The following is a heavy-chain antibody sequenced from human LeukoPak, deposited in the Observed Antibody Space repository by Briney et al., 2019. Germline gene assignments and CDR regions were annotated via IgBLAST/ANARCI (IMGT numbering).Heavy chain of an antibody. V-gene: IGHV3-23*01. CDR3: AKTYYYDSSGYADAFDI. CDR2: NSGSGGST. Sequence: PGGSLRLSCAASGFTFSSYAMSWVRQAPGKGLEWVSANSGSGGSTYYADSVKGRFTISRDNSKNTLYLQMNSLRAEDTAVYYCAKTYYYDSSGYADAFDIWGQGTMVTVSS. J-gene: IGHJ3*02. D-gene: IGHD3-22*01. CDR1: GFTFSSYA.